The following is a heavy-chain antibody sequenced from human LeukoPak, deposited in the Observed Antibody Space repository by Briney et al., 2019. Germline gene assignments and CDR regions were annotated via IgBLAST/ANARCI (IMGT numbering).Heavy chain of an antibody. CDR3: ASRKKGMATAGFVY. Sequence: GESLKISCKGSGYNFTSYWTGWVRQMPGKGLEWMGIIFPGDSDTRYSPSFQGQVTISAEKSISTAYRQWSSLKASDTALYYCASRKKGMATAGFVYWGQGTLVTVSS. CDR1: GYNFTSYW. D-gene: IGHD5-24*01. CDR2: IFPGDSDT. J-gene: IGHJ4*02. V-gene: IGHV5-51*01.